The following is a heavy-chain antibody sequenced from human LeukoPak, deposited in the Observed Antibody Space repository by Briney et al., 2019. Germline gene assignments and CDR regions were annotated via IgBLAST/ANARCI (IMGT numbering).Heavy chain of an antibody. V-gene: IGHV4-30-2*01. D-gene: IGHD6-13*01. CDR1: GGSISSGGYS. CDR3: ARGSGRQQLVI. J-gene: IGHJ4*02. CDR2: IYHSGST. Sequence: SQTLSLTCAVSGGSISSGGYSWSWIRQPPGKGLEWIGYIYHSGSTYYNPSLKSRVTISVDRSKNQFSLKLSSVTAADTAVYYCARGSGRQQLVIWGQGTLVTVSS.